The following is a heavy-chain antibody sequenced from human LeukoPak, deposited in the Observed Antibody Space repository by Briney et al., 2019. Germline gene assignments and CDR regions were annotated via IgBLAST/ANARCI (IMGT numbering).Heavy chain of an antibody. CDR3: ARDIVVVPAEAYNWFDP. CDR1: GGSISSYY. J-gene: IGHJ5*02. Sequence: SEALSLTWTVSGGSISSYYWSWIRQPAGKGLEWIGRIYTSGSTNYNPSLKSRVTMSVDTSKNQFSLKLSSVTAADTAVYYCARDIVVVPAEAYNWFDPWGQGTLVTVSS. CDR2: IYTSGST. V-gene: IGHV4-4*07. D-gene: IGHD2-2*01.